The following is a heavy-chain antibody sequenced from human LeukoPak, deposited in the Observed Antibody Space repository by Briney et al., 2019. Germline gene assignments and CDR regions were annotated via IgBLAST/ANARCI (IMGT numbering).Heavy chain of an antibody. CDR3: ARRGAVAGTKTKRGGWCDP. Sequence: SETLSLTCTVSGGSISSYYWSWIRQPAGKGLEWIGRISSSGSTNYNPSLKSRVTISVDTSKNQFSLKLSSVTAADTAVYYCARRGAVAGTKTKRGGWCDPWGQGTLVTVSS. V-gene: IGHV4-4*07. D-gene: IGHD6-19*01. CDR1: GGSISSYY. CDR2: ISSSGST. J-gene: IGHJ5*02.